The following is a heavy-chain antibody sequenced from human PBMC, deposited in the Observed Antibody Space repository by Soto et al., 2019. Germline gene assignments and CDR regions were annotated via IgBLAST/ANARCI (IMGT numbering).Heavy chain of an antibody. V-gene: IGHV1-18*01. Sequence: QVQLVQSGAEVKKPGASVKVSCKASGYTFTSYGISWVRQAPGQGLEWMGWISAYNGNTNYAQKLQGRVTMTTDTSTSTAYVELRSLRSDDTAVYHCARYARKGGPGSSSWYLGGGNWFDPWGQGTLVTVSS. CDR2: ISAYNGNT. CDR1: GYTFTSYG. D-gene: IGHD6-13*01. J-gene: IGHJ5*02. CDR3: ARYARKGGPGSSSWYLGGGNWFDP.